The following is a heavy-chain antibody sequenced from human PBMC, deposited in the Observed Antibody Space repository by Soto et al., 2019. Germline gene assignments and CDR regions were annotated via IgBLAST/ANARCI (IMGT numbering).Heavy chain of an antibody. J-gene: IGHJ3*02. CDR2: ISYSGST. Sequence: QVQLQESGPRLVKPSETLSLTCTASGGSVTSSSYYWTWIRPPPGKVLEWMGYISYSGSTNYNPSLKSRVTISLDTHKNQCSLKLRSVTAADTALYYCARDWGATEGASDIWGQGTMVTVSS. D-gene: IGHD1-26*01. CDR1: GGSVTSSSYY. V-gene: IGHV4-61*01. CDR3: ARDWGATEGASDI.